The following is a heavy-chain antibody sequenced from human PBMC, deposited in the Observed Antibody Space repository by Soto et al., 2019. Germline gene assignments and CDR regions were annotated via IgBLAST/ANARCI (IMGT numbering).Heavy chain of an antibody. Sequence: SETLSLTCSVSGGSISSASYYWGWIRQPPGKGLEWIGGMHYSGATYYNLSLESRVAISVDTSKNEFSLRLTSVAAADTAIYYCASVGAYCEGHCNGSSYGVDVWGQGTTVTVSS. CDR3: ASVGAYCEGHCNGSSYGVDV. D-gene: IGHD2-21*02. J-gene: IGHJ6*02. V-gene: IGHV4-39*01. CDR1: GGSISSASYY. CDR2: MHYSGAT.